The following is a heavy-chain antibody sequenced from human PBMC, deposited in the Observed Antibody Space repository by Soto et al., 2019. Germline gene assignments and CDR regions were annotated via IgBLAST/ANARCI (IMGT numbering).Heavy chain of an antibody. CDR1: GFTFGSYA. Sequence: SPRLACAASGFTFGSYAMHWVRVAPGKGLEWVAVISYDGSNKYYADSVKGRFTISRDNSKNTLYLQMNSLRVGDTAVYYCARGPSSLPRFDYWGQATLLTASS. D-gene: IGHD2-2*01. CDR3: ARGPSSLPRFDY. CDR2: ISYDGSNK. V-gene: IGHV3-30-3*01. J-gene: IGHJ4*02.